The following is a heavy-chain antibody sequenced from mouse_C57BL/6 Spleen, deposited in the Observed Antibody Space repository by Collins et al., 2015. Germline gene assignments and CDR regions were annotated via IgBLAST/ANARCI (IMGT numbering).Heavy chain of an antibody. D-gene: IGHD4-1*02. V-gene: IGHV10-1*02. CDR2: IRSKSNNYAT. Sequence: EVQLVESGGGLVQPKGSLKLSCAASGFTFNTYAMNWVRQAPGKGLEWVARIRSKSNNYATYYADSVEDRLTISRDDSQSMLYLQMNNLKTEDTAMYYCVRHHQLGHAMDYWGQGTSVTVSS. CDR1: GFTFNTYA. J-gene: IGHJ4*01. CDR3: VRHHQLGHAMDY.